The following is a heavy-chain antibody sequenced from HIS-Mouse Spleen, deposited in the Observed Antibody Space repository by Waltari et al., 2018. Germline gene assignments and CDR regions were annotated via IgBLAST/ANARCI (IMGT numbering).Heavy chain of an antibody. Sequence: QVQLVQSGAEVKKPGASVNVSCKASGYTFTSYDINWVRQATGQGLEWMGWRNPNSGNTGYAQKFQGRVTMTRNTSISTAYMELSSLRSEDTAVYYCARGHDYSNYFDYWRQGTLVTVSS. V-gene: IGHV1-8*01. CDR2: RNPNSGNT. CDR1: GYTFTSYD. CDR3: ARGHDYSNYFDY. D-gene: IGHD4-4*01. J-gene: IGHJ4*02.